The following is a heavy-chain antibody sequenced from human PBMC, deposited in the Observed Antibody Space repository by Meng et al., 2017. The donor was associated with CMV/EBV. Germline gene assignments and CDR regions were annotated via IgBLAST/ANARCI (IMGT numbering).Heavy chain of an antibody. D-gene: IGHD3-10*01. CDR1: GYTYTGYY. J-gene: IGHJ4*02. CDR2: MNPRSGNT. CDR3: ARDRGENYFDH. Sequence: ASVNVSCKASGYTYTGYYIHWVRQAPGQGRDWMGWMNPRSGNTHYAQKFQGRVTMTRDTSISTAFMEMGRLRSDDSAVYFCARDRGENYFDHWGQGTLVTVSS. V-gene: IGHV1-2*02.